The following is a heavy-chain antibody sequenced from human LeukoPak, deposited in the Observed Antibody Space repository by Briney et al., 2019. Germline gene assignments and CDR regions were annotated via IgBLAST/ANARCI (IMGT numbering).Heavy chain of an antibody. CDR2: IIPIFGTA. D-gene: IGHD4-17*01. V-gene: IGHV1-69*13. J-gene: IGHJ4*02. CDR1: GGTFSSYA. Sequence: ASVKVSCKASGGTFSSYAISWVRQAPGQGLEWMGGIIPIFGTANYAQKFQGRVTITADESTSTAYMELSSLRSEDTAVYYCARAAPYGENFGYWGQGTLVTVSS. CDR3: ARAAPYGENFGY.